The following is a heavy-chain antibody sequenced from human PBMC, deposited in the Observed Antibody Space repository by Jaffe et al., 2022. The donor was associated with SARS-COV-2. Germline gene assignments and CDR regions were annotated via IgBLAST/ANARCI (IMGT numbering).Heavy chain of an antibody. V-gene: IGHV1-69*01. CDR1: GGTFSIYS. CDR2: FIPVFRTA. CDR3: ARDALRLGELSTFPYYFDY. D-gene: IGHD3-16*02. J-gene: IGHJ4*02. Sequence: QVQLVQSGAEVKKSGSSVKVSCKASGGTFSIYSISWVRQTPGQGLEWMGGFIPVFRTAIYAQKFQGRVTIIANESTSTGYMELSSLRSDDAAVYYCARDALRLGELSTFPYYFDYWGQGTLVTVSS.